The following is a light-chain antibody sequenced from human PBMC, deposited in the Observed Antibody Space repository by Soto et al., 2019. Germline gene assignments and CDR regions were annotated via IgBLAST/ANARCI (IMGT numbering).Light chain of an antibody. V-gene: IGKV1-39*01. CDR3: QQSYSTPGT. Sequence: DIQMTQSPSSLSASVGDRVTITCRASQSISSFFNWYQQKPGKAPKLLIYAASSLQSGVPSRFSGSGSGTYFTLTISSLQPEDFATYYGQQSYSTPGTFGQGTNLEIK. CDR1: QSISSF. J-gene: IGKJ2*02. CDR2: AAS.